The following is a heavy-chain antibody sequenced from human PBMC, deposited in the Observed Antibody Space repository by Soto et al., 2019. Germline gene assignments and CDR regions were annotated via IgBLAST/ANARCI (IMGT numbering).Heavy chain of an antibody. V-gene: IGHV3-11*06. CDR1: GFTFSDYY. CDR2: ISSSSSYT. CDR3: AREGDSSSWFDY. D-gene: IGHD6-13*01. J-gene: IGHJ4*02. Sequence: GGSLRLSCAASGFTFSDYYMSWIRQAPGKGLEWVSYISSSSSYTNYADSVKGRFTISRDNAKNSLYLQMDSLRAEDTAVYYCAREGDSSSWFDYWGQGTLVTVSS.